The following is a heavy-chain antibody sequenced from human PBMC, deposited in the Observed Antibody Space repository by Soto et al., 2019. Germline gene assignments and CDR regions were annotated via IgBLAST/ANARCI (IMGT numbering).Heavy chain of an antibody. Sequence: EVQLVESGGDLVQPGGSLRLSCAASGFTVSSNFMSWVCQAPGKGLEWVSVIYSGGTTYYADSVKGRFTISRHNSKNTLYLQMNSLRPEDTAVYYCARGAGYSSGWYDYWGQGTLVTVSS. CDR1: GFTVSSNF. V-gene: IGHV3-53*04. D-gene: IGHD6-19*01. CDR3: ARGAGYSSGWYDY. CDR2: IYSGGTT. J-gene: IGHJ4*02.